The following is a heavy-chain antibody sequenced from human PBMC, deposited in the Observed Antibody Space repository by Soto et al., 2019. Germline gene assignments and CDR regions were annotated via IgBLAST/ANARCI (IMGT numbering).Heavy chain of an antibody. CDR2: ISSGSSII. D-gene: IGHD6-25*01. J-gene: IGHJ6*02. Sequence: EVQLVESGGRVVQPGGSLSLSCAASGFAFNSYSVNWVRQAPGKGLEWVSYISSGSSIIYYADSVKGRFTISSDDAKNSLYLQQNSLRDADTAVYYCARGASGYHVDYGMDVWGQGTTVTVSS. CDR1: GFAFNSYS. V-gene: IGHV3-48*02. CDR3: ARGASGYHVDYGMDV.